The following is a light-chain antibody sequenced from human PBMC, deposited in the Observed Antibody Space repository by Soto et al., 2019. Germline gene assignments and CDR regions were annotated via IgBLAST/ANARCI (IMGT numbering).Light chain of an antibody. Sequence: DIVMTQSPDSLAVSLGERAAINCKSSQSILYTSNNKNYLAWYQQKPGQPPKLLIYWASTRESGVPDRFSGSGSGIDFTLTISSLQDEDVAVYYCQQYYTTPPYTFGQGTKLDIK. CDR2: WAS. CDR1: QSILYTSNNKNY. J-gene: IGKJ2*01. V-gene: IGKV4-1*01. CDR3: QQYYTTPPYT.